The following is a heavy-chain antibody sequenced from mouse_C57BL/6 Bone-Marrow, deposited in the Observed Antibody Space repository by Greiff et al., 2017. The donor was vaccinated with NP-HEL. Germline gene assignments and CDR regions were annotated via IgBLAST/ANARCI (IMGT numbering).Heavy chain of an antibody. V-gene: IGHV14-4*01. CDR2: IDPENGDT. CDR1: GFNIKDDY. Sequence: EVMLVESGAELVRPGASVKLSCTASGFNIKDDYMHWVKQRPEQGLEWIGWIDPENGDTEYASKFQGKATITADTSSNTAYLQLSSLTSEDTAVYYCTTLYYYGSSSHWGQGTLVTVSA. J-gene: IGHJ3*01. D-gene: IGHD1-1*01. CDR3: TTLYYYGSSSH.